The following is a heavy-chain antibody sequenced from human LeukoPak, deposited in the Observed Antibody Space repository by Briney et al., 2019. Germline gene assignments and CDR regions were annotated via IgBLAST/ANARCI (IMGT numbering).Heavy chain of an antibody. V-gene: IGHV3-30*02. CDR1: GFTFSSYA. CDR2: IHYDGNYK. D-gene: IGHD2-15*01. CDR3: AKVDCSGDNCYSFFDY. J-gene: IGHJ4*02. Sequence: GGSLRLSCAASGFTFSSYAMHWVRQAPGQGLQWMAFIHYDGNYKSYADSVKGRFTVSRDNSKNTLYLQMNSLRAEDTAVYSCAKVDCSGDNCYSFFDYWGQGTLVTVSS.